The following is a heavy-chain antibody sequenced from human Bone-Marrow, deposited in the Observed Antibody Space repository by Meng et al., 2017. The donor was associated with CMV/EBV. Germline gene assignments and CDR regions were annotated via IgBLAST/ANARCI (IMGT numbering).Heavy chain of an antibody. CDR1: GFTFSSYW. V-gene: IGHV3-7*01. D-gene: IGHD5-18*01. CDR2: ANQDGSET. CDR3: ARGYGWHAFDI. Sequence: GESLKISCATSGFTFSSYWMSWVRQAPGKGLEWVASANQDGSETYHVDSVKGRFTISRDNGQNSLYLQMASLTADDTALYYCARGYGWHAFDIWGQGTMVT. J-gene: IGHJ3*02.